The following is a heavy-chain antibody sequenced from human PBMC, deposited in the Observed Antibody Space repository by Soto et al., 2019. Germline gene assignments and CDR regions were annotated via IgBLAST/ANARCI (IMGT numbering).Heavy chain of an antibody. Sequence: GGSLRLSCAASGFTFSSYAMSWVRQAPGKGLEWVSAISGSGGSTYYADSVKGRFTISRDNSKNTLYLQMNSLRAEDTAVYYCAKGVVPAATDYYYYGMDVWGQGTTVTVSS. CDR1: GFTFSSYA. J-gene: IGHJ6*02. D-gene: IGHD2-2*01. V-gene: IGHV3-23*01. CDR2: ISGSGGST. CDR3: AKGVVPAATDYYYYGMDV.